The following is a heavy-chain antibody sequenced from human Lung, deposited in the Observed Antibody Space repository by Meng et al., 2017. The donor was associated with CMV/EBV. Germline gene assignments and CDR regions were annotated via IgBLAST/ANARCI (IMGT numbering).Heavy chain of an antibody. J-gene: IGHJ5*02. CDR1: GGSFSGYY. CDR2: INHSGST. Sequence: SETLSLXCAVYGGSFSGYYWSWIRQPPGKGLEWIGEINHSGSTNYNPSLKSRVTISVDTSKNQFSLKLSSVIAADTAVYYCARASRYCSSTSCYRRGWFDPWGQGXLVTVSS. CDR3: ARASRYCSSTSCYRRGWFDP. V-gene: IGHV4-34*01. D-gene: IGHD2-2*02.